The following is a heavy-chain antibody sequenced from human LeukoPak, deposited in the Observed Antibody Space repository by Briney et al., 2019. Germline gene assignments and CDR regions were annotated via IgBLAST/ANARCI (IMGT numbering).Heavy chain of an antibody. CDR1: GFTFSGYI. J-gene: IGHJ4*01. Sequence: GGSLRLSCAASGFTFSGYIMNWVRQAPGKGLEWVSFIGTSGNTIYYADSVKGRFTVSRDNAKNSLYLQMNSLRAEDTAVYYCAKDQWHDYW. CDR2: IGTSGNTI. D-gene: IGHD6-19*01. V-gene: IGHV3-48*01. CDR3: AKDQWHDY.